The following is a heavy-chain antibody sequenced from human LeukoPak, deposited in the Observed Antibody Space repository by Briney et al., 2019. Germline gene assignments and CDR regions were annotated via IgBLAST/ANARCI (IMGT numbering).Heavy chain of an antibody. CDR1: GFTFSSYA. D-gene: IGHD4-11*01. Sequence: GGSLRLSCAASGFTFSSYAMSWVRQAPGKGLEWVSAISGSGGSTYYADSVNGRFTISRDNSKNTLYPQMNSLRAEDTAVYYCAKLRNYSLSYFDYWGQGTLVAVSS. CDR2: ISGSGGST. J-gene: IGHJ4*02. V-gene: IGHV3-23*01. CDR3: AKLRNYSLSYFDY.